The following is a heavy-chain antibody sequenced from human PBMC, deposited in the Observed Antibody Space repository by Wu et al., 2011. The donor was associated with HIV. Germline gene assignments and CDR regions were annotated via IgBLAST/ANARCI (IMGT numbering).Heavy chain of an antibody. Sequence: QVQLVQSGAEVKKPGSSVKVSCKASGGTFSSYAISWVRQAPGQGLEWMGGIIPIFGTANYAQKFQGRVTITADKSTSTAYMELRSLRSDDTAVYYCARDAPHDQLPASLDYWGQGTLVTVSS. D-gene: IGHD2-2*01. V-gene: IGHV1-69*14. CDR2: IIPIFGTA. CDR1: GGTFSSYA. J-gene: IGHJ4*02. CDR3: ARDAPHDQLPASLDY.